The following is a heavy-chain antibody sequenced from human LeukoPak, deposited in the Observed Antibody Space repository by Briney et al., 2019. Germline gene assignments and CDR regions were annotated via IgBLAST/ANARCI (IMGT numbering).Heavy chain of an antibody. J-gene: IGHJ5*02. D-gene: IGHD1-1*01. Sequence: PSETLSLTCTVSGGSISSYYWSWIRQPPGKGLEWIGYIYYSGSTNYNPSLKSRVTISVDTFKNQFSLKVSSVTAADTAVYYCARHGTTGTNLNWFDPWGQGTLVTVSS. V-gene: IGHV4-59*01. CDR3: ARHGTTGTNLNWFDP. CDR1: GGSISSYY. CDR2: IYYSGST.